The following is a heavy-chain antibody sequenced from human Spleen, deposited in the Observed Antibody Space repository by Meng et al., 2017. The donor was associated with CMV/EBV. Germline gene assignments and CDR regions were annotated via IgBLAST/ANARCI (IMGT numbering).Heavy chain of an antibody. D-gene: IGHD6-19*01. CDR3: AHSPEYSSVGWIDP. CDR1: GFSLSTSGVG. J-gene: IGHJ5*02. CDR2: IYWDDYK. Sequence: QGSFTEFGPPLVKPTQRLTLSFTFAGFSLSTSGVGVGWIRQPPGKALEWLALIYWDDYKRYSPSLKSRLTITKDTSKNQVVLTMTNMDPVDTATYYCAHSPEYSSVGWIDPWGQGTLVTVSS. V-gene: IGHV2-5*02.